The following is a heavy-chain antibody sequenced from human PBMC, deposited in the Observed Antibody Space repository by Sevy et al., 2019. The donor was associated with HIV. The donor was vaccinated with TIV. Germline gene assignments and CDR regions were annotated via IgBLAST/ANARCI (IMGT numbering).Heavy chain of an antibody. CDR1: GFTFSSYW. CDR3: ARETSPPYYDFWSGYSWFDP. D-gene: IGHD3-3*01. CDR2: IKQEGSEK. V-gene: IGHV3-7*01. J-gene: IGHJ5*02. Sequence: GGSLRLSCAASGFTFSSYWMSWVRQAPGKGLEWVANIKQEGSEKYYVDSVKGRFTISRDNAKNSLYLQMNSLRAEDTAVYYCARETSPPYYDFWSGYSWFDPWGQGTLVTVSS.